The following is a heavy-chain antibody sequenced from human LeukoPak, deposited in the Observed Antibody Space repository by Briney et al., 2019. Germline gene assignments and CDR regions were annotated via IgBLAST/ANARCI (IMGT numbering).Heavy chain of an antibody. D-gene: IGHD5-18*01. CDR3: ARDSPRYTAIDYFDY. Sequence: SETLSLTCTVSGGSLSSGGHYWSWVRQHPGRGLEWLGYIYYSGSTYYNPSLKRRVTISVDTSKNQFSLKLSSVTAADTAVYYCARDSPRYTAIDYFDYWGQGTLVTVSS. V-gene: IGHV4-31*03. CDR1: GGSLSSGGHY. CDR2: IYYSGST. J-gene: IGHJ4*02.